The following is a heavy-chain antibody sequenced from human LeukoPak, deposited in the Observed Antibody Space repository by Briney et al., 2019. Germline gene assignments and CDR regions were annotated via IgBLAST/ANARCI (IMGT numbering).Heavy chain of an antibody. Sequence: GGSLRLSCAASRFTLSGYWMSWVRQAPGKGLEWVANIYRDGSEKYYVDPVKGRFTISRDNAKNSLYLQMNSLGVDDTAVYYCARGGSGRKYYYMDVWGKGTTVTVSS. V-gene: IGHV3-7*04. CDR1: RFTLSGYW. CDR3: ARGGSGRKYYYMDV. CDR2: IYRDGSEK. D-gene: IGHD1-26*01. J-gene: IGHJ6*03.